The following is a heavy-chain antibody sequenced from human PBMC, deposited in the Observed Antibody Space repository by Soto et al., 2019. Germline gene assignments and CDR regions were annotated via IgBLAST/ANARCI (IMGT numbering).Heavy chain of an antibody. CDR1: GDSISNYY. V-gene: IGHV4-4*07. CDR2: IYTSGNT. D-gene: IGHD4-4*01. Sequence: SETLSLTCTVSGDSISNYYWSWIRQPAGKGLEWIGRIYTSGNTNYNPSLKSRVTMSIDTSKNQFSLKLSSVTAADTAVYYCARESNYNYYYGMDVWGQGTTVTVSS. CDR3: ARESNYNYYYGMDV. J-gene: IGHJ6*02.